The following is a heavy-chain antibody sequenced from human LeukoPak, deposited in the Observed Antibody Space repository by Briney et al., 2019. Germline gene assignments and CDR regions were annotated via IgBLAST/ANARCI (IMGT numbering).Heavy chain of an antibody. J-gene: IGHJ4*02. CDR2: IDSSSSYI. D-gene: IGHD4-17*01. V-gene: IGHV3-21*01. CDR3: ARGCYGDYDY. CDR1: GFTFSSYT. Sequence: GGSLRLSCAASGFTFSSYTMNWVRQAPGKGLEWVSSIDSSSSYISYADSVKGRFTISRDNAKNSLSLQMNSLRAEDTAVYYCARGCYGDYDYWGQGTLLTVSS.